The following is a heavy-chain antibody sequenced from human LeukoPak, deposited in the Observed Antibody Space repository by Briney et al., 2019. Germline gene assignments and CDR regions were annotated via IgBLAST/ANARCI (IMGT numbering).Heavy chain of an antibody. CDR1: GFTFDDYA. CDR3: AKQVDTAMVPLSFDY. D-gene: IGHD5-18*01. Sequence: PGGSLRLSCAASGFTFDDYAMHWVRQAPGKGLEWVSGISWNSGSIGYADSVKGRFTISRDNAKNSLYLQMNSLRAEDTAVYYCAKQVDTAMVPLSFDYWGQGTLVTVSS. V-gene: IGHV3-9*01. J-gene: IGHJ4*02. CDR2: ISWNSGSI.